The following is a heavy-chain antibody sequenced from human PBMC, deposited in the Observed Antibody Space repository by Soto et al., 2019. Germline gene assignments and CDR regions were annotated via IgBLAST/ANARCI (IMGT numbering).Heavy chain of an antibody. CDR3: ARAGKLVDYWRGYGMDDAFDI. CDR1: GYTFTSYD. CDR2: MNPNSGNT. V-gene: IGHV1-8*01. D-gene: IGHD3-3*01. J-gene: IGHJ3*02. Sequence: ASVKVSCKASGYTFTSYDINWVRQATGQGLEWMGWMNPNSGNTGYAQKFQGRVTMTRNTSISTAYMELSSLRSEDTAVYYCARAGKLVDYWRGYGMDDAFDICGQGTMVTVSS.